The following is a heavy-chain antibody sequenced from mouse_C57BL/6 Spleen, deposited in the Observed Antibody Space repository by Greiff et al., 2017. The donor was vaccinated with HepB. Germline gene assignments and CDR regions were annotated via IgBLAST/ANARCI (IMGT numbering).Heavy chain of an antibody. D-gene: IGHD2-4*01. CDR2: INYDGSST. CDR1: GFTFSDYY. CDR3: ARRGYDYEFDY. J-gene: IGHJ2*01. V-gene: IGHV5-16*01. Sequence: VESEGGLVQPGSSMKLSCTASGFTFSDYYMAWVRQVPEKGLEWVANINYDGSSTYYLDSLKSRFIISRDNAKNSLYLQMSSLKSEDTATYYCARRGYDYEFDYWGQGTTLTVSS.